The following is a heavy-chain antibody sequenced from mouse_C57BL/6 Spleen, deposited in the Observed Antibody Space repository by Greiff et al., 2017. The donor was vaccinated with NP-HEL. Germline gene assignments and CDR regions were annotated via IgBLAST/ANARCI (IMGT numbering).Heavy chain of an antibody. D-gene: IGHD2-5*01. V-gene: IGHV1-76*01. CDR2: IYPGSGNT. CDR3: ARGDYYSNYHYAMDY. Sequence: VQLQQSGAELVRPGASVKLSCKASGYTFTDYYINWVKQRPGQGLEWIARIYPGSGNTYYNEKFKGKATLTAEKSSSTAYMQLSSLTSEDSAVYFCARGDYYSNYHYAMDYWGQGTSVTVSS. CDR1: GYTFTDYY. J-gene: IGHJ4*01.